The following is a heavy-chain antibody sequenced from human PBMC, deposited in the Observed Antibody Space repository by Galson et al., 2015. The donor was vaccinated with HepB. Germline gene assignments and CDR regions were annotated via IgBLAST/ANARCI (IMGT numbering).Heavy chain of an antibody. CDR1: GFTFSTYG. J-gene: IGHJ6*02. V-gene: IGHV3-30*18. CDR2: ISYDGSNK. CDR3: AKEAGGDYSHYVEYYGVHV. Sequence: SLRLSCAASGFTFSTYGMYWVRQAPGKGLEWVAVISYDGSNKYYADSVKGRFTISRDNSKNTLYLQMNSLKAEDTAVYYCAKEAGGDYSHYVEYYGVHVWGQGTTVTVSS. D-gene: IGHD4-11*01.